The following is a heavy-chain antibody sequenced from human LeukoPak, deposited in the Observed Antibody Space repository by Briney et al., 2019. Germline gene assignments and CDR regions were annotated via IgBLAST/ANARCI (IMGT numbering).Heavy chain of an antibody. CDR2: ISSSSSYI. J-gene: IGHJ4*02. V-gene: IGHV3-21*01. CDR1: GFTFSSYS. Sequence: GGSLRLSCAASGFTFSSYSMNWVRQAPGKGLEWVSSISSSSSYIYYADSVKGRFTISRDNAKNSLYLQMNSLRAEDTAVYYCARGSLYYYGLGSTTSWGQGTLVTVSS. D-gene: IGHD3-10*01. CDR3: ARGSLYYYGLGSTTS.